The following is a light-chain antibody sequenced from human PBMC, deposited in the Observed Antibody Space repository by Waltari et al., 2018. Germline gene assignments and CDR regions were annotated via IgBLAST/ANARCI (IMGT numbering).Light chain of an antibody. CDR2: MSC. CDR3: QQYDNYWT. CDR1: LRITNC. V-gene: IGKV1-5*03. Sequence: RVNITCCAVLRITNCLACYHQKTGKTPKLLICMSCNLESGVPSRFSGSESGTEFTLTISSLQPYDFATYYCQQYDNYWTFGQGTKVEIK. J-gene: IGKJ1*01.